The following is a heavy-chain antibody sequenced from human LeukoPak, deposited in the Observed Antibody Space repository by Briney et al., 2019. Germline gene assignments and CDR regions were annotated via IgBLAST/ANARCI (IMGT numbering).Heavy chain of an antibody. CDR3: ARGAYGGPFDC. V-gene: IGHV3-30*03. CDR1: GFTFSSYG. Sequence: GGSLRLSCAASGFTFSSYGMHWVRQAPGKGLEWVAVISYDGSNKYYADSVKGRLTISRHNSRNTLYLQLNSLRPEDTAVYYCARGAYGGPFDCWGQGTLVTVSS. J-gene: IGHJ4*02. CDR2: ISYDGSNK. D-gene: IGHD4/OR15-4a*01.